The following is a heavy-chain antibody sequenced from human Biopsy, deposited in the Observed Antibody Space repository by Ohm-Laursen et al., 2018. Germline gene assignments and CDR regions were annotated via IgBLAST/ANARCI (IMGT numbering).Heavy chain of an antibody. CDR1: GGSINSGGHF. CDR2: IYDNGDT. CDR3: TRVRTFGGVIGGYHFDS. D-gene: IGHD3-16*02. Sequence: SQTLSLTCSVSGGSINSGGHFWGWVRQSPGKGLEWIGYIYDNGDTYYNPSLMSLVSISADTSKNQVSLRLNSVTAADTAVYYCTRVRTFGGVIGGYHFDSWGQGILVTVSS. J-gene: IGHJ5*01. V-gene: IGHV4-31*01.